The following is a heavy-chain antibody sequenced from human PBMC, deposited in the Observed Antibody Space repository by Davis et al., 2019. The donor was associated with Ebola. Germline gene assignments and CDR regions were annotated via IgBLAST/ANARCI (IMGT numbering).Heavy chain of an antibody. V-gene: IGHV4-34*01. D-gene: IGHD3-16*02. J-gene: IGHJ4*02. CDR2: INHSGST. CDR1: GGSFSGYY. Sequence: SETLSLTCAVYGGSFSGYYWSWIRQPPGKGLEWIGEINHSGSTNYNPSLKSRVTISVDTSKNQFSLKLSSVTAADTAVYYCARGPTIWGSYRYRHLDYWGQGTLVTVSS. CDR3: ARGPTIWGSYRYRHLDY.